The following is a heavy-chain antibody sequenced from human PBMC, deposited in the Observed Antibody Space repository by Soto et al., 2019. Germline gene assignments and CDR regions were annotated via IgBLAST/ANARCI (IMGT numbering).Heavy chain of an antibody. Sequence: SETLSLTCTVSGGSISSSSYYWGWIRQPPGKGLEWIGSIYYSGSTYYNPSLKSRVTISVDTSKNQFSLKLSSVTAADTAVYYCARRLEVGELLYSFDYWGQGTLVTVSS. CDR2: IYYSGST. CDR3: ARRLEVGELLYSFDY. V-gene: IGHV4-39*01. D-gene: IGHD3-10*01. J-gene: IGHJ4*02. CDR1: GGSISSSSYY.